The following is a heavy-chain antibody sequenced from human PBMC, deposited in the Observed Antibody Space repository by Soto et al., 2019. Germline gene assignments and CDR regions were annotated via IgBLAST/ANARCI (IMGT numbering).Heavy chain of an antibody. V-gene: IGHV4-31*03. CDR1: CGSISSGGYY. J-gene: IGHJ4*02. CDR2: IYYSGST. Sequence: SETLSLTCTVSCGSISSGGYYWSWIRQHPGKGLEWIGYIYYSGSTYYNPSLKSRVTISVDTSKNQFSLKLSSVTAADTAVYYCARVRANPLNLLRYFDEPTYYFDYWGQGTLVTVSS. D-gene: IGHD3-9*01. CDR3: ARVRANPLNLLRYFDEPTYYFDY.